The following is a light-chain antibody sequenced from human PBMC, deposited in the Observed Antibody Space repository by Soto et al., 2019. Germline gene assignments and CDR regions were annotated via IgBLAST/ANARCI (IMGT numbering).Light chain of an antibody. V-gene: IGLV2-14*01. CDR3: SSYTTSTTVI. CDR2: EVS. Sequence: QSVLTQPASVSGSPGQSITISCTGTSSDIGNFNFVSWYQQYPGKAPILMIYEVSNRPSGVSNRFSGSKSGNTASLTTSGLQAEDEADYYCSSYTTSTTVIFGGGTKVTVL. J-gene: IGLJ2*01. CDR1: SSDIGNFNF.